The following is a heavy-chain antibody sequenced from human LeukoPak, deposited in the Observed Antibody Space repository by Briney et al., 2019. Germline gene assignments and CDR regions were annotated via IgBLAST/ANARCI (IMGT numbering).Heavy chain of an antibody. Sequence: HAGGSLRLSCAASGFTFSSYEMNWVRQAPGKGLEWVSYISSSGSTIYYADSVKGRFTISRDNAKNSLYLQMNSLRAEDTAVYYCARDYCSGGSCYPLYYYYGMDVWGQGTTVTVSS. CDR2: ISSSGSTI. CDR1: GFTFSSYE. CDR3: ARDYCSGGSCYPLYYYYGMDV. V-gene: IGHV3-48*03. D-gene: IGHD2-15*01. J-gene: IGHJ6*02.